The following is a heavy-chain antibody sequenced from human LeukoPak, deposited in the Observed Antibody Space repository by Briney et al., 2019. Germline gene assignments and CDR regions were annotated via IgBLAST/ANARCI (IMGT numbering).Heavy chain of an antibody. CDR2: ISYDGGNK. CDR3: ARTTVAPYYFDY. CDR1: GFTFSRYA. Sequence: GGSLRLACAASGFTFSRYAMHWVRQAPGKGLEWVAVISYDGGNKYYADSVKGRFTISRDNSKNTLYLQMNSLRAEDTAVYYYARTTVAPYYFDYWGQGTLVTVSS. J-gene: IGHJ4*02. V-gene: IGHV3-30*01. D-gene: IGHD4-23*01.